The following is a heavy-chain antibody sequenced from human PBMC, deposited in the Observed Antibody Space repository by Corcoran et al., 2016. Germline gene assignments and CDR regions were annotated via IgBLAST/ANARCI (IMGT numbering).Heavy chain of an antibody. J-gene: IGHJ4*02. D-gene: IGHD6-19*01. CDR1: GFTFRSSW. CDR3: ARDVAYGSFD. CDR2: IKSDGAGA. Sequence: EVHLVESGGGLVQPGGSLRLSCAASGFTFRSSWMHWIRQAPGKGLVWVSHIKSDGAGASYADSVKGRFTISREDAKNTVYLQMNSLRAEDTAVFYCARDVAYGSFDWGQGTLVTVSS. V-gene: IGHV3-74*01.